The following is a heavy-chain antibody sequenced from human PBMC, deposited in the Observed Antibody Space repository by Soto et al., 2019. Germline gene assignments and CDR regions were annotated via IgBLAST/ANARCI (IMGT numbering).Heavy chain of an antibody. CDR3: AREVTGSYPFDY. CDR2: IRWNRRNK. J-gene: IGHJ4*02. Sequence: GGSLRLSCAASGFTFDDYAMHWVRQAPGKGLEWVAGIRWNRRNKNYGDSVKGRFTISRDNSKNTLYLQMNSLRAEDTAVYYCAREVTGSYPFDYWGQGTLVTVSS. CDR1: GFTFDDYA. V-gene: IGHV3-33*08. D-gene: IGHD1-26*01.